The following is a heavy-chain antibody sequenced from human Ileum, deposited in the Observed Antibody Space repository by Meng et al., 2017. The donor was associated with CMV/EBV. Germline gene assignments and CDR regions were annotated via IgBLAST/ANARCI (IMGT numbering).Heavy chain of an antibody. Sequence: GESLKISCAASGFTFSNFDMHWVRQAPGKGLEWVAFTPFDGVIKYYGDSLKGRFTISRDNSRNTVYLQMNSLTLEDTGVYYCAKGPVRGFTYSDAFHIWGRGTVVTVSS. CDR2: TPFDGVIK. D-gene: IGHD5-18*01. CDR3: AKGPVRGFTYSDAFHI. J-gene: IGHJ3*02. V-gene: IGHV3-30*02. CDR1: GFTFSNFD.